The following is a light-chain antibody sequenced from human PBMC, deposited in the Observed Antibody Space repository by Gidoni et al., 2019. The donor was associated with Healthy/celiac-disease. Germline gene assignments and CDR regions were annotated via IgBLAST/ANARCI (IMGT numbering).Light chain of an antibody. Sequence: VMTQSPATLSVSPGERATLSCRASQSVSSNLAWYQQKPGQAPRLLIYGASTRATGIPARFSGSGSGTEFTLTISSLQSEDFAVYYCQQYNNWPPLTFGGGTKVEIK. CDR1: QSVSSN. V-gene: IGKV3-15*01. CDR2: GAS. CDR3: QQYNNWPPLT. J-gene: IGKJ4*02.